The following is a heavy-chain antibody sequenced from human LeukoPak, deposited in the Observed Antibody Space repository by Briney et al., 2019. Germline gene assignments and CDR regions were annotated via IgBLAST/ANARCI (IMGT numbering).Heavy chain of an antibody. CDR1: GGSMNNYY. V-gene: IGHV4-59*01. Sequence: SEALSLTCTVSGGSMNNYYWSWIRLPPGKGLEWIGYIYYSGSTNYNPFLNSRVTLSVDTSKNQFSLKLSSVTAADTAVYYCARGGWSLTDWGQGNLVTVSS. CDR3: ARGGWSLTD. D-gene: IGHD6-19*01. CDR2: IYYSGST. J-gene: IGHJ4*02.